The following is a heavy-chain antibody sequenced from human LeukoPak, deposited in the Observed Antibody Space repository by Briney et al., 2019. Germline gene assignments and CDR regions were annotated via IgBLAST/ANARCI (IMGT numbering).Heavy chain of an antibody. Sequence: GGSLRLSCAASGFTFSSYSMNWVRQAPGKGLEWVSSISSSSSYIYYADSVKGRFTISRDNSKNTLYLQMNSLRAEDTAVYYCARDSGFSGTQRGEYWGQGTLVTVSS. D-gene: IGHD3/OR15-3a*01. CDR1: GFTFSSYS. CDR2: ISSSSSYI. CDR3: ARDSGFSGTQRGEY. V-gene: IGHV3-21*01. J-gene: IGHJ4*02.